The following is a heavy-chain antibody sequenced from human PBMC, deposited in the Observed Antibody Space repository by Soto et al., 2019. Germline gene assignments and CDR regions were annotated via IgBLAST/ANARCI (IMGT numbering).Heavy chain of an antibody. CDR1: GGTFSSYA. D-gene: IGHD6-19*01. CDR3: ARMYSSGWPLGGDAFDI. V-gene: IGHV1-69*13. J-gene: IGHJ3*02. CDR2: IIPIFGTA. Sequence: SVKVSCKASGGTFSSYAISWVRQAPGQGLEWMGGIIPIFGTANYAQKFQGRVTITADESTSTAYMELSSLRSEDTAVYYCARMYSSGWPLGGDAFDICGQGTMGAVSS.